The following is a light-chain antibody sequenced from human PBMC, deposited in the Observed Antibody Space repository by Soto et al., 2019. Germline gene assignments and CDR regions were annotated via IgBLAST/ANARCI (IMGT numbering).Light chain of an antibody. V-gene: IGLV1-51*02. CDR2: ENN. CDR3: ETRDSSLSAGWV. CDR1: SSNIGNNY. Sequence: QSVLTQPPSVNAAPGQKVTISCSGSSSNIGNNYVSWYQQLPGTAPKLLIYENNKRPSGIPDRFSGSKSGTSATLGITGLQTGVEDDYYCETRDSSLSAGWVFGTGTKVTVL. J-gene: IGLJ1*01.